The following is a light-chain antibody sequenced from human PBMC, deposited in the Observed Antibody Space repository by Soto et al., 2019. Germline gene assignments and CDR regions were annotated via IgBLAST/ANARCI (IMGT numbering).Light chain of an antibody. CDR1: QGVSRN. J-gene: IGKJ4*01. CDR3: QQCDNWPLT. V-gene: IGKV3-15*01. CDR2: GAS. Sequence: EIVMTQSPATLSVSPGERATLSCRASQGVSRNLAWYQQKPGQDPRLLIYGASTRATGIPARFGGSGSGTEFTLTISSLQSEDFAVYYCQQCDNWPLTFGGGTKVEIK.